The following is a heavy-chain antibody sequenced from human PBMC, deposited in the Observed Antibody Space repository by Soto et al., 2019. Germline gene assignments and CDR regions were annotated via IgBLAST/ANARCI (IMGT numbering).Heavy chain of an antibody. V-gene: IGHV1-2*02. D-gene: IGHD3-3*01. J-gene: IGHJ3*02. CDR2: INPATGAA. CDR3: ARGGGVGVAGSAAFDM. CDR1: GYPVTAYY. Sequence: QLHLVQSGAVVKKPGASVTVSCSASGYPVTAYYMHWVRQAPGRGLEWMGGINPATGAAKYTPTFQGRVTLTRDTSTSTVFMELSGLTSADTAVFYCARGGGVGVAGSAAFDMWGQGTLVTVSS.